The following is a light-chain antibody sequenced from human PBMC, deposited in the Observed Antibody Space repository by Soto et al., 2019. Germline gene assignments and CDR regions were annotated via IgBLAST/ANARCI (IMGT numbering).Light chain of an antibody. CDR3: QQYNSYWGT. Sequence: DIQMTQSPSTLSVSVGDRVTITCRATQSISSWLAWYQQKPGKAPNLLIYDASSLDSGVPSWVSGSGSGTEFSVTISGLQTDDFASDYCQQYNSYWGTFGQGSKVGI. CDR2: DAS. CDR1: QSISSW. J-gene: IGKJ1*01. V-gene: IGKV1-5*01.